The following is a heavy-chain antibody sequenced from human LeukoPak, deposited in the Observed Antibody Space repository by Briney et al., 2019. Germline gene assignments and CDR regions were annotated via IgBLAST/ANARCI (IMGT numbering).Heavy chain of an antibody. J-gene: IGHJ4*02. V-gene: IGHV4-4*07. CDR1: GGSISSYY. Sequence: SETLSLTCTVSGGSISSYYWSWIRQPAGKGLEWIGRIYTSGSTDYNPSLKSRVTMSVDTSKNQFSLKLSSVTAADTAVYYCARDDSSSWYPDYWGQGTLVTVSS. CDR2: IYTSGST. CDR3: ARDDSSSWYPDY. D-gene: IGHD6-13*01.